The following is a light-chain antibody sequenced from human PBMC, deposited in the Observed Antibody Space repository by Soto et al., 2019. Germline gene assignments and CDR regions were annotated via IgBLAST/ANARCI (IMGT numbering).Light chain of an antibody. CDR1: QSISSW. Sequence: DIQMAQASTPLSASVGDRVTITCRASQSISSWLAWYQQKQGKXPKXXIYKASSLESGVPSRFSGSRSGTELTITIGSLQPDDFATYYCQQYNGYPWTFGQGTKVDIK. CDR3: QQYNGYPWT. J-gene: IGKJ1*01. V-gene: IGKV1-5*03. CDR2: KAS.